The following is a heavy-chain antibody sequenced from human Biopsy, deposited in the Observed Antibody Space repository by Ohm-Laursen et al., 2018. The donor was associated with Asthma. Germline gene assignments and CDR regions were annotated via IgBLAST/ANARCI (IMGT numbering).Heavy chain of an antibody. CDR2: INSVFGTT. CDR1: GGTFNTYV. V-gene: IGHV1-69*13. CDR3: ARKAGSCISRTCYSLDF. Sequence: SVKVSCKSLGGTFNTYVVGWVRQAPGQGLEWMGGINSVFGTTTYPQKFQDRVTITADDSTSTVYMELSSLRSEDTAVYYCARKAGSCISRTCYSLDFWGQVTLVTVSS. J-gene: IGHJ4*02. D-gene: IGHD2-2*01.